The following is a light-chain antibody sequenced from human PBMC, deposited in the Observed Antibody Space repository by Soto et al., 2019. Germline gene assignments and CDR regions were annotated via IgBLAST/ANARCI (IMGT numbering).Light chain of an antibody. Sequence: QMFQSPSTLSFTQGDTATVTCLASQRVSGGFAWYDDYPGESPKLLIYDASALPRGVPSRFSGSGSGTGFAFTISSLQPEDFATYYCQQYESLPLTSGQRTRLE. J-gene: IGKJ5*01. CDR2: DAS. CDR1: QRVSGG. V-gene: IGKV1-5*01. CDR3: QQYESLPLT.